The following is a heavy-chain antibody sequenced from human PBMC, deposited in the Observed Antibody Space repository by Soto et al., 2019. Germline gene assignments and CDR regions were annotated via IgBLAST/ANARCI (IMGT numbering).Heavy chain of an antibody. CDR2: ISGSATNT. Sequence: EVQLLESGGGFAQPGGSLRLSCAASGFTFSSYAMHWVRQAPGRGLEWVSTISGSATNTYYADSLTGRFTSSRAYPQDSLVLDMTSLRVDDAANYCWAKDGFGGASDYWGQGTHVSVSS. D-gene: IGHD3-3*01. J-gene: IGHJ4*02. CDR1: GFTFSSYA. V-gene: IGHV3-23*01. CDR3: AKDGFGGASDY.